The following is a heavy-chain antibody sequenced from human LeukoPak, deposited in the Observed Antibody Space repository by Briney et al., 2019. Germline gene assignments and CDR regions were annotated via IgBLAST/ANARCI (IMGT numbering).Heavy chain of an antibody. V-gene: IGHV1-46*01. CDR3: AREGVSGSYLGY. CDR2: INPSGGST. CDR1: GYTFTSYY. J-gene: IGHJ4*02. Sequence: ASVKVSCKASGYTFTSYYIHWVRLAPGQGLEWMGVINPSGGSTRYAQKFQDRVTMTRDMSTSTVYMELSSLRSEDTAVYYCAREGVSGSYLGYWGQGTLVTVSS. D-gene: IGHD1-26*01.